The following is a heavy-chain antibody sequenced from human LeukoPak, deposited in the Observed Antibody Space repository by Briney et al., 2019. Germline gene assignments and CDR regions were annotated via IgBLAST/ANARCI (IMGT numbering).Heavy chain of an antibody. V-gene: IGHV3-30*02. J-gene: IGHJ3*02. CDR3: AKGMGQLYAFDI. D-gene: IGHD6-13*01. CDR2: IRSDGSNK. CDR1: GFSFSSYG. Sequence: GGSLRLSCAGSGFSFSSYGMHWVRQAPGKGLEWMAFIRSDGSNKYYADSVKGRFTISRDNSKNTLYLQMNSLRAEDMALYYCAKGMGQLYAFDIWGQGTMVTVSS.